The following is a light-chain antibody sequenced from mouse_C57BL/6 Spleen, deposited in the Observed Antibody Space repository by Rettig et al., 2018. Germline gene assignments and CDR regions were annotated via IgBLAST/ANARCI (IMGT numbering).Light chain of an antibody. CDR2: DTS. Sequence: QIVLTQSPAIMSASPGEKVTMTCSASSSVSYMYWYQQKPGSSPRLLIYDTSNLASGVPVRFSGSGSGTSYSLTISRMEAEDAATYYCQQWSSYPPITFGSGTKLEIK. J-gene: IGKJ4*01. V-gene: IGKV4-55*01. CDR1: SSVSY. CDR3: QQWSSYPPIT.